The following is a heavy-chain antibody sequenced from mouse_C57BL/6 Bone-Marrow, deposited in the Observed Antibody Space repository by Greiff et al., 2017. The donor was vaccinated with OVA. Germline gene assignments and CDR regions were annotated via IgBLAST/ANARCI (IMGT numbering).Heavy chain of an antibody. CDR3: ARGGDYYGSSPLGY. J-gene: IGHJ2*01. CDR1: GYTFTSYT. D-gene: IGHD1-1*01. Sequence: QVQLKESGAELARPGASVKMSCKASGYTFTSYTMHWVKQRPGQGLEWIGYINPSSGYTKYNQKFKDKATLTADKSSSTAYMQLSSLTSEDSAVYYCARGGDYYGSSPLGYWGQGTTLTVSS. CDR2: INPSSGYT. V-gene: IGHV1-4*01.